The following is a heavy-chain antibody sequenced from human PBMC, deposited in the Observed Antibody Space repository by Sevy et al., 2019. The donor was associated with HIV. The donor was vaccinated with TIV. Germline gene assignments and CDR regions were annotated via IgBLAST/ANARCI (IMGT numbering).Heavy chain of an antibody. V-gene: IGHV1-18*01. J-gene: IGHJ4*02. D-gene: IGHD2-15*01. CDR3: ARAYCSGGSCYSLAY. CDR1: GYTFTSYR. CDR2: IRTYNGDT. Sequence: ASVKVSCKASGYTFTSYRISWVRQAPGQGLEWMGWIRTYNGDTNYVQKLQGRVTMITDTSTRTAYMERRSLRSDDTAVYYCARAYCSGGSCYSLAYWGQGTLVTVSS.